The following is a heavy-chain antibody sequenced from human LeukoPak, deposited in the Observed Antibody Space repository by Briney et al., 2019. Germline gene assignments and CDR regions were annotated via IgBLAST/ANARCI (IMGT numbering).Heavy chain of an antibody. CDR2: IWYDGSNK. D-gene: IGHD3-22*01. J-gene: IGHJ4*02. CDR1: GFTFTTYA. Sequence: PGGFLRLSCAASGFTFTTYAMHWVRQAPGKGLEWVAVIWYDGSNKYYADSVKGRFTISRDNSKNTLYLQMNSLRAEDTAVYYCARDIYYDSSGFDYWGQGTLVTVSS. CDR3: ARDIYYDSSGFDY. V-gene: IGHV3-33*08.